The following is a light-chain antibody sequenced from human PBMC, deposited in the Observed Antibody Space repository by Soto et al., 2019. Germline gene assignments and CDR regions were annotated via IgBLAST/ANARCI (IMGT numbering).Light chain of an antibody. CDR3: KQAYRFPLT. CDR1: QGISSW. J-gene: IGKJ4*01. Sequence: DIQMTQSPSSVSASVGDRVTITCRAGQGISSWLAWYQQKPGKAPKLLIYAASNLQSGVPSRFSGSGSGTDFTLTITSLQPEDVASYYCKQAYRFPLTFGGGTKVEIK. V-gene: IGKV1D-12*01. CDR2: AAS.